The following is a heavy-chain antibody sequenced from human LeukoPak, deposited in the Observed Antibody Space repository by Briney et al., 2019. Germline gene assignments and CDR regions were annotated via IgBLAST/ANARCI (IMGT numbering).Heavy chain of an antibody. CDR3: ARTVLTGYFNWFDP. V-gene: IGHV4-59*01. D-gene: IGHD3-9*01. CDR1: GDSISSYY. J-gene: IGHJ5*02. Sequence: SETLSLTCTVSGDSISSYYWSWIRQPPGKGLEWIAYVYNSGSTNYNPSLTSRLTISLDTSKNQFSLILTSVTAADTAVYYCARTVLTGYFNWFDPWGQGTLVTVSS. CDR2: VYNSGST.